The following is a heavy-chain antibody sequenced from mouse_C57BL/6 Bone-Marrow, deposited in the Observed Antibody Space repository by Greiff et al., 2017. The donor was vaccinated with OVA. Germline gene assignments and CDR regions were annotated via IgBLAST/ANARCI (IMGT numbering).Heavy chain of an antibody. CDR2: IWRGGST. D-gene: IGHD1-1*01. Sequence: VQLKASGPGLVQPSQSLSITCTVSGFSLTSYGVHWVRQSPGKGLEWLGVIWRGGSTDYNAAFMSRLSITKDNSKSQVFFKMNSLQADDTAIYYCAKKGDHYYGSSYGFAYWGQGTLVTVSA. CDR3: AKKGDHYYGSSYGFAY. J-gene: IGHJ3*01. V-gene: IGHV2-5*01. CDR1: GFSLTSYG.